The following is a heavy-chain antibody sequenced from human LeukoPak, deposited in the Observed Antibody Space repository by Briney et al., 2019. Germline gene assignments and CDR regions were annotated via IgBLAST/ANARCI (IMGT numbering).Heavy chain of an antibody. CDR3: AKWIAVVDY. CDR2: ISGSGGST. D-gene: IGHD6-19*01. J-gene: IGHJ4*02. V-gene: IGHV3-23*01. CDR1: GFTFSSYA. Sequence: GGSLRLSCAASGFTFSSYAMSWVRQAPGKGLEWVSAISGSGGSTYYADPVKGRFTISRHSSKNTLYLQMNSPRAEDTAVYYCAKWIAVVDYWGQGTLVTVSS.